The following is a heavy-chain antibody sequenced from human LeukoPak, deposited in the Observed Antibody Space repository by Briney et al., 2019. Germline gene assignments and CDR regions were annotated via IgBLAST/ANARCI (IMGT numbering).Heavy chain of an antibody. CDR1: GFTFSSYA. CDR2: ISYDGSNK. V-gene: IGHV3-30-3*01. J-gene: IGHJ4*02. Sequence: PGGSLRLSCAASGFTFSSYAMLWVRQAPGKGLEWVAVISYDGSNKYYADSVKGRFTISRDNSKNTLYLQMNSLRAEDTAVYYCARDRSSSKAFDYWGQGTLVTVSS. CDR3: ARDRSSSKAFDY. D-gene: IGHD6-13*01.